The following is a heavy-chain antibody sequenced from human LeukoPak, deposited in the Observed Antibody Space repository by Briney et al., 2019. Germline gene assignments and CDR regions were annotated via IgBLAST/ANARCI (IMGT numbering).Heavy chain of an antibody. J-gene: IGHJ6*02. Sequence: ASVKVSCKASGYTFTNYAMNWVRPAPGQGLEWMGWINTNTGNPTYAQGFTGRFVFSLDTSVSTAYLQISSLKAEDTAVYYCARVPPLSTVGYGMDVWGQGTTVTVSS. D-gene: IGHD4-11*01. V-gene: IGHV7-4-1*02. CDR3: ARVPPLSTVGYGMDV. CDR1: GYTFTNYA. CDR2: INTNTGNP.